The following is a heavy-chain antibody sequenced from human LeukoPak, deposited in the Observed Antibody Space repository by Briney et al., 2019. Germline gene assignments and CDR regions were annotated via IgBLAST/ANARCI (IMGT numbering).Heavy chain of an antibody. CDR1: GYNFSNYW. J-gene: IGHJ4*02. Sequence: PGESLKISCKGFGYNFSNYWIGWVRQMPGKGLEWMGIIHPGDSSTRYSPSLQGQVTILSDKSINTAYLQWSSLKASDTAMYCCARRQCSGGSCYYFDSWGQGTLVTVSS. CDR3: ARRQCSGGSCYYFDS. D-gene: IGHD2-15*01. V-gene: IGHV5-51*01. CDR2: IHPGDSST.